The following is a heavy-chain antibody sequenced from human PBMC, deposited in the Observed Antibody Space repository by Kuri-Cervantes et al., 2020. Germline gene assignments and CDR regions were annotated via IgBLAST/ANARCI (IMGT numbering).Heavy chain of an antibody. CDR2: ISSSSSYI. J-gene: IGHJ3*02. D-gene: IGHD6-6*01. V-gene: IGHV3-21*01. CDR1: GFTFSSYS. CDR3: ARDFPPHYSSSVPDAFDI. Sequence: GGSLRLCCAASGFTFSSYSMNWVRQAPGKGLEWVSSISSSSSYIYYADSVKGRFTISRDRAKNTLYLQMNSLRAEDTAVYYCARDFPPHYSSSVPDAFDIWGQGTMVTVSS.